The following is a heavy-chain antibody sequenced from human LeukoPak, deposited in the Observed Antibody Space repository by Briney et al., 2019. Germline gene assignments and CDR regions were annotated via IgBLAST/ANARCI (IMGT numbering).Heavy chain of an antibody. Sequence: GESLKISCKGSGYSFISYWIVWVRQMPGKGLEWMGIIYPGDSDIRYSPSFQGQVSISADKSISTAYLQWSSLKASDTAMYYCARVRPQDGFDIWGQGTMVTVSS. CDR3: ARVRPQDGFDI. CDR2: IYPGDSDI. CDR1: GYSFISYW. V-gene: IGHV5-51*01. J-gene: IGHJ3*02.